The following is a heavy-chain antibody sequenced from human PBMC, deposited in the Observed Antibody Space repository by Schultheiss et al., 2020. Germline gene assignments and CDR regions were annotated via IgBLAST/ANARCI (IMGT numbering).Heavy chain of an antibody. CDR3: ARHVNSNYYYYGMDV. Sequence: SQTLSLTCTVSGGSISSYYWSWIRQPPGKGLEWIGYIYYSGSTYYNPSLKSRVTISVDTSKNQFSLKLSSVTAADTAVYYCARHVNSNYYYYGMDVWGQGTTVTVSS. CDR2: IYYSGST. J-gene: IGHJ6*02. V-gene: IGHV4-59*08. CDR1: GGSISSYY. D-gene: IGHD2-21*01.